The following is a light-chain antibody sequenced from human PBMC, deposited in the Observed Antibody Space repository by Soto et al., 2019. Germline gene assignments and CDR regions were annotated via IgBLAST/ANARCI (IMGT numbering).Light chain of an antibody. V-gene: IGLV2-8*01. Sequence: ALTQPPSASGSPGQSVTISCTGTSSAFGGYNSVSWYQQHPGKAPKLMIYEVSQRPSGVPDRFSGSKSGNTASLTVSGLQAEDEADYYCSSHAGGNSILFGGGTKLTVL. J-gene: IGLJ2*01. CDR3: SSHAGGNSIL. CDR2: EVS. CDR1: SSAFGGYNS.